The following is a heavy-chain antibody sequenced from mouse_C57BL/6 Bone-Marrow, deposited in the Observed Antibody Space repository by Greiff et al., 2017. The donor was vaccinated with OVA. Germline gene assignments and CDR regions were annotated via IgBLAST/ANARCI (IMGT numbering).Heavy chain of an antibody. CDR2: IHPNSGST. D-gene: IGHD1-1*01. Sequence: VQLQQPGAELVKPGASVKLSCKASGYTFTSYWMHWVKQRPGQGLEWIGMIHPNSGSTNYNEKFKSKATLTVDKSSSTAYMQLSSLTSEDSAVYYCASSTTVVANWYFDVWGTGTTVTVSS. J-gene: IGHJ1*03. CDR1: GYTFTSYW. CDR3: ASSTTVVANWYFDV. V-gene: IGHV1-64*01.